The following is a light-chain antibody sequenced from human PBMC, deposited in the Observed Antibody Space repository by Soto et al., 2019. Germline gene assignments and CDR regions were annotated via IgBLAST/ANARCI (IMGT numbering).Light chain of an antibody. J-gene: IGKJ4*01. V-gene: IGKV4-1*01. CDR2: WAS. CDR3: QQYYSAPLT. Sequence: DIVMTQSPNSLSMSLGERATITCQSTQSLLFLSNNKNSLAWYQQKQGQPPKLLIYWASTRQSGVPERFSGSGSGTDFTLTINNLQPEDVAVYYCQQYYSAPLTFGGGTKVDIK. CDR1: QSLLFLSNNKNS.